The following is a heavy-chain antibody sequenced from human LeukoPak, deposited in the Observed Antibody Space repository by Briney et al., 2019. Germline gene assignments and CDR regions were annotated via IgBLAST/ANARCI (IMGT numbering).Heavy chain of an antibody. Sequence: ASVKVSCKASGYTFTSYYMHWVRQAPGQGLEWMGIINPSGGSTSYAQKFQGRVTMTRDTSTSTVYMELSSLRSEDTAVYYCARDGGDDYGDYNWFDPWGQGTLVTVSS. CDR3: ARDGGDDYGDYNWFDP. V-gene: IGHV1-46*01. CDR2: INPSGGST. CDR1: GYTFTSYY. J-gene: IGHJ5*02. D-gene: IGHD4-17*01.